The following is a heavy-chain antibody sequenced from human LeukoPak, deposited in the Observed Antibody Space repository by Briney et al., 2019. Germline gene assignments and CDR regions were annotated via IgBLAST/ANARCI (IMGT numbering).Heavy chain of an antibody. CDR1: GGSFSGYY. V-gene: IGHV4-34*01. CDR3: ARGVEYDY. J-gene: IGHJ4*02. D-gene: IGHD5-24*01. Sequence: PSGTLSLTCAVYGGSFSGYYWSWIRQPPGKGLEWIGEINHSGSTNYNPSLKSRVTISVDTSKNQFSLKLSSVTAADTAVYYCARGVEYDYWGQGTLVTVSS. CDR2: INHSGST.